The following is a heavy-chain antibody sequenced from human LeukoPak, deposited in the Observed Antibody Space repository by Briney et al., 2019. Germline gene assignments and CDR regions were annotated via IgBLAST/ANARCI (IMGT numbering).Heavy chain of an antibody. CDR1: GFSFSSYS. CDR2: IGGGGRDT. Sequence: GGSLRLSCAASGFSFSSYSMNWVRQAPGKGLEWVSTIGGGGRDTFYADSVKGRFTVSRDNSKNTLYLQMSSLRAEDTAVYFCAKNRGANYYNYYMDVWGKGTTVTVS. V-gene: IGHV3-23*01. D-gene: IGHD4/OR15-4a*01. CDR3: AKNRGANYYNYYMDV. J-gene: IGHJ6*03.